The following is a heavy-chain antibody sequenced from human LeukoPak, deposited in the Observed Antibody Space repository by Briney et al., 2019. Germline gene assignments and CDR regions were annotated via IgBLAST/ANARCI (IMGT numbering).Heavy chain of an antibody. D-gene: IGHD3-9*01. J-gene: IGHJ6*04. Sequence: PGGSLRLSCAASGFTFSSYAMHWVRQAPGKGLEWVAVISYDGSNKYYADSVKGRFTISRDNSKNTLYLQMNSLRAEDTAVYYCARERLGLIRYFDWLLDVWGKGTTVTVSS. CDR2: ISYDGSNK. CDR1: GFTFSSYA. V-gene: IGHV3-30-3*01. CDR3: ARERLGLIRYFDWLLDV.